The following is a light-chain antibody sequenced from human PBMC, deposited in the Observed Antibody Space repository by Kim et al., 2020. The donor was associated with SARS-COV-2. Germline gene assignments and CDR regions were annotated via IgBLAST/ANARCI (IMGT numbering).Light chain of an antibody. CDR3: AAWDDSLNCYV. J-gene: IGLJ1*01. V-gene: IGLV1-44*01. Sequence: QSVLTQPPSASGAPGQRVTISCSGSSSNLGTNIVNWYQQLPGTAPKLLIYGDNQRPSGVPDRFSGSKSGTSASLAISGLQSEDEADYFCAAWDDSLNCYVFGSGTKVTVL. CDR1: SSNLGTNI. CDR2: GDN.